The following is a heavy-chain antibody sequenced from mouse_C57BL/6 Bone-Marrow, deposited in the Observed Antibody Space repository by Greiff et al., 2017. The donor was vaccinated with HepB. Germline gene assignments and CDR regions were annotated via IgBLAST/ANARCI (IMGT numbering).Heavy chain of an antibody. V-gene: IGHV1-64*01. J-gene: IGHJ3*01. CDR1: GYTFTSYW. CDR3: ARSGFAY. Sequence: QVHVKQPGAELVKPGASVKLSCKASGYTFTSYWMHWVKQRPGQGLEWIGTIHPNSGSTNYNEKFKSKATLTVDKSSSTAYMQLSSLTSEDSAVYYCARSGFAYWGQGTLVTVSA. CDR2: IHPNSGST.